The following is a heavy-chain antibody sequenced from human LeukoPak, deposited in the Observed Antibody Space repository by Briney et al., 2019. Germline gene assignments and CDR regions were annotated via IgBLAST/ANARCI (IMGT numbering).Heavy chain of an antibody. CDR2: IYPGDSNT. J-gene: IGHJ2*01. CDR3: ARAAKGTVNGLWYFDL. D-gene: IGHD4-17*01. Sequence: GESLKISCQGSGYSFSNYWIAWVRQMPGRGLEWLGVIYPGDSNTRYSPSFQGHVTISADKSISTAFLQWNSLKASDSAIYLCARAAKGTVNGLWYFDLWGRGTLVTVSS. V-gene: IGHV5-51*01. CDR1: GYSFSNYW.